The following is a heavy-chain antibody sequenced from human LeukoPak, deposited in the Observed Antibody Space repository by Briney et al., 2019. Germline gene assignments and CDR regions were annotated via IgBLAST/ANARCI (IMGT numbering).Heavy chain of an antibody. CDR3: ARDSSGSDHFDN. CDR1: AFTFSTYS. D-gene: IGHD3-10*01. V-gene: IGHV3-21*01. CDR2: ISSSSSFI. Sequence: GGSLRLSCAASAFTFSTYSMNWVRQAPGKGLEWVSSISSSSSFIYYADSVKGRFSISRDNAKNSLYLQMNSLRAEDTAVYYCARDSSGSDHFDNWGQGTLVTVSS. J-gene: IGHJ4*02.